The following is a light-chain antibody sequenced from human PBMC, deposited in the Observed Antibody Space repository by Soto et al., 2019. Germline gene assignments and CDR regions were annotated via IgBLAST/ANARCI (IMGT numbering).Light chain of an antibody. CDR3: QQSSNSPMYT. V-gene: IGKV1-39*01. J-gene: IGKJ2*01. CDR2: DAS. Sequence: DIQLTQSPSSLSASVGDRVTITCRASQSIAFYVTWFQQKPGRAPRLLIYDASSLQSGVPSRFSGSGSGTDFTLTINSLQPEDSATYFCQQSSNSPMYTFGQGTK. CDR1: QSIAFY.